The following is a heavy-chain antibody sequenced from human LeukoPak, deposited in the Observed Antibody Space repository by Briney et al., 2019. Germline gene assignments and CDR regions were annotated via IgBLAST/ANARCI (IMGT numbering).Heavy chain of an antibody. J-gene: IGHJ6*04. V-gene: IGHV3-9*01. CDR3: ARGDDV. CDR2: ISWNSGSI. Sequence: GGSLRLSCAASGFTFDGYAMNWVRQAPGKGLEWVSGISWNSGSIGYADSVKGRFTISRDNAKNSLYLQMNSLRAEDTALYYCARGDDVWGKGTTVTVSS. CDR1: GFTFDGYA. D-gene: IGHD3-10*01.